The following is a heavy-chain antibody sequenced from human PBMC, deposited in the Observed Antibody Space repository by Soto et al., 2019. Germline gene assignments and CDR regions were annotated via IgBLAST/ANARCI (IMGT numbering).Heavy chain of an antibody. CDR2: IYYSGST. CDR1: GGSISSSSYY. J-gene: IGHJ2*01. V-gene: IGHV4-39*02. Sequence: QLQLQESGPGLVKPSETLSLTCTVSGGSISSSSYYWGWIRQPPGKGLEWIGSIYYSGSTYYNPSLKSRVTISVDTSKNQFSLKLSSVTAADTAVYYCARDGYNYYWYFDLWGRGTLVTVSS. CDR3: ARDGYNYYWYFDL. D-gene: IGHD1-1*01.